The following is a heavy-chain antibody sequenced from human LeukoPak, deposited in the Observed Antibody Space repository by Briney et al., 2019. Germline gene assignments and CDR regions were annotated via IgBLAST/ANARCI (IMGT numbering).Heavy chain of an antibody. V-gene: IGHV4-59*08. D-gene: IGHD3-10*01. CDR2: IYYSGST. J-gene: IGHJ4*02. Sequence: SETLSLTCTVSGGSISSYYWSWIRQPPGKGLEWIGYIYYSGSTNYNPSLKSRVTISVDTSKNQFSLKLSPVTAADTAVYYCARQVKTYYGLGSFDYWGQGTLVTVSS. CDR3: ARQVKTYYGLGSFDY. CDR1: GGSISSYY.